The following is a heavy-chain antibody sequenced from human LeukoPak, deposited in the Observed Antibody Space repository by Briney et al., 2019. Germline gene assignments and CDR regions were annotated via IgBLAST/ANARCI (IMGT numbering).Heavy chain of an antibody. CDR1: GGSISSSSYY. Sequence: SSETLSLTCTVSGGSISSSSYYWGWIRQPPGKGLEWIGSIYYSGSTYYNPSLKSRVTMSVDTSKNQFSLKLSSVTATDTAVYYCARTPFPEHFDSWGQGSLVTVSS. CDR3: ARTPFPEHFDS. V-gene: IGHV4-39*01. CDR2: IYYSGST. D-gene: IGHD2-21*01. J-gene: IGHJ4*02.